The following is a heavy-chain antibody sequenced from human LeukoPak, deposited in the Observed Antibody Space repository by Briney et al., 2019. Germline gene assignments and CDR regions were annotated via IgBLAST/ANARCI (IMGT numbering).Heavy chain of an antibody. V-gene: IGHV1-18*01. Sequence: ASVKVSCKASGYTFTSYGISWVRQAPGQGLEWMGWISAYNGNTNYAQKLQGRVTMTTDTSTSTAYMELRSLRSDDTAVYYCARVVFSRGYDILTGRTYYFDYWGQGTLVIVSP. CDR2: ISAYNGNT. CDR3: ARVVFSRGYDILTGRTYYFDY. D-gene: IGHD3-9*01. J-gene: IGHJ4*02. CDR1: GYTFTSYG.